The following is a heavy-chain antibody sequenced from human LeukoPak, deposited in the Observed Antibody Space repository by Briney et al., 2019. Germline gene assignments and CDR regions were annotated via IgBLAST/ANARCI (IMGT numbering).Heavy chain of an antibody. CDR3: SMESS. V-gene: IGHV3-74*01. J-gene: IGHJ4*02. CDR2: INSDGSST. D-gene: IGHD3-3*01. CDR1: GFTFSGPW. Sequence: PGGSLRLSWVGSGFTFSGPWMHWVRQAPGKGLVWVSGINSDGSSTYYADSVKGRFTISRDDPRNTVYLQMNSLRDEDTAIYYCSMESSWGQGTLVTVSS.